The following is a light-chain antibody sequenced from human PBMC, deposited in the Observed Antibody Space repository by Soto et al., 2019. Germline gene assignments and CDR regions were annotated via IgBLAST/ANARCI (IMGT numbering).Light chain of an antibody. J-gene: IGLJ2*01. CDR3: QSYDSSLSGSEV. CDR1: SSNIGAGYD. CDR2: GNS. Sequence: QSVLTQRPSVSGAPGQRVTISCTGSSSNIGAGYDVHWYQQLPGTAPKLLIYGNSNRPSGVPDRFSGSKSGTSASLAITGLQAEDEADYYCQSYDSSLSGSEVFGGGTQLTVL. V-gene: IGLV1-40*01.